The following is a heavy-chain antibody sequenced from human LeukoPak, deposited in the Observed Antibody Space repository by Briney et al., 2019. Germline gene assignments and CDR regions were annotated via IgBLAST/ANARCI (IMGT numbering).Heavy chain of an antibody. Sequence: ASVKVSCKASGYTFTSYDINWVRQATGQGLEWMGWMNPNSGNTGYAQKFQGRVTMTRNTSISTAYMELSSLRSEDTAVYYCARGSAFYDLWSGSEFDAFDIWGQGTMVTVSS. CDR2: MNPNSGNT. CDR1: GYTFTSYD. J-gene: IGHJ3*02. V-gene: IGHV1-8*01. CDR3: ARGSAFYDLWSGSEFDAFDI. D-gene: IGHD3-3*01.